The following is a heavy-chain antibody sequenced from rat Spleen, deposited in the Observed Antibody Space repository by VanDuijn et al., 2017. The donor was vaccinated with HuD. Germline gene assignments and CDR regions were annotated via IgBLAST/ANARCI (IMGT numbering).Heavy chain of an antibody. CDR2: ITSGVSNT. CDR1: GFTFSSFA. V-gene: IGHV5-46*01. D-gene: IGHD1-1*01. J-gene: IGHJ2*01. CDR3: AKDEDSGDLWG. Sequence: EVQLVESGGGLVQPGRSLKLSCAASGFTFSSFAMAWVRQAPKKGLEWVATITSGVSNTYYPDSVNGRFTITRDNAKSTLYLQMDSLRSEDTATYYCAKDEDSGDLWGWGQGVMVTVSS.